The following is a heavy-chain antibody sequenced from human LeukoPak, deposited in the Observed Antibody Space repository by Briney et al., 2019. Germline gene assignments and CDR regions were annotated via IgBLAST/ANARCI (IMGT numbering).Heavy chain of an antibody. CDR3: AREPGSSWYYYYYGMDV. J-gene: IGHJ6*02. V-gene: IGHV3-30*04. CDR2: ISYDGSNK. D-gene: IGHD6-13*01. CDR1: GFTFSSYA. Sequence: GGSLRLSCAASGFTFSSYAMNWVRQAPGKGLEWVAVISYDGSNKYYADSVKGRFTISRDNSKNTLYLQMNSLRAEDTAVYYCAREPGSSWYYYYYGMDVWGQGTTVTVSS.